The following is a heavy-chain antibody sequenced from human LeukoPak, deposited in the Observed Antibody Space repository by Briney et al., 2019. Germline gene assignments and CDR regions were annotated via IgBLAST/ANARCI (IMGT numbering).Heavy chain of an antibody. Sequence: GGSLRLSCAASGFTFSSYAMSWVRQAPGKGLEWVSAISGSGGSTYCADSVKGRFTISRDNSKNTLYLQMNSLRAEDTAVYYCAKPTYLVYAPDYWGQGTLVTVSS. J-gene: IGHJ4*02. CDR3: AKPTYLVYAPDY. CDR1: GFTFSSYA. V-gene: IGHV3-23*01. D-gene: IGHD2-8*01. CDR2: ISGSGGST.